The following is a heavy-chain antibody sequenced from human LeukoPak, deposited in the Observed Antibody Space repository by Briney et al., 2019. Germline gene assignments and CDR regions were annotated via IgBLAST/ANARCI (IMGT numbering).Heavy chain of an antibody. J-gene: IGHJ4*02. CDR1: GFTFSSYG. D-gene: IGHD1-7*01. V-gene: IGHV3-30*02. CDR2: IRYDGSNK. Sequence: PGGSLRLSCAASGFTFSSYGIHWVRQAPGKGLEWVAFIRYDGSNKYYADSVKGRFTISRDNSKNTLYLQMNSLRADDTAIYYCAREWGQYNWNYVLYYWGQGSLVTVSS. CDR3: AREWGQYNWNYVLYY.